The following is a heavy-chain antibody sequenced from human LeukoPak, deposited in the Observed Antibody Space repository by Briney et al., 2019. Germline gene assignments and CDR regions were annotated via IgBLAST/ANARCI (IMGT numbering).Heavy chain of an antibody. Sequence: PSETLSLTCTVSGGSISSSSYYWGWIRQPPGKGLEWIGSIYYSGSTYYNPSLKSRVTISVDTSKNQFSLKLSSVTAADTAVYYCARTIFNYGSGEENWFDPWGQGTLVTVSS. CDR3: ARTIFNYGSGEENWFDP. D-gene: IGHD3-10*01. CDR1: GGSISSSSYY. V-gene: IGHV4-39*01. CDR2: IYYSGST. J-gene: IGHJ5*02.